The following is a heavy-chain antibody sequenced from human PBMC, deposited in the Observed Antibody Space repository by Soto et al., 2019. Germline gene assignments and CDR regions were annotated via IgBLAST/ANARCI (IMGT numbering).Heavy chain of an antibody. CDR2: ISAYNGNT. D-gene: IGHD6-13*01. CDR1: GYTFTSYG. Sequence: AASVKVSCKASGYTFTSYGISWVRQAPGQGLEWMGWISAYNGNTNYAQKLQGRVTMTTDTSTSTAYMELRSLRSDDTAVYYCARGSSSWYYYGMDVWGQGTTVTVYS. CDR3: ARGSSSWYYYGMDV. J-gene: IGHJ6*01. V-gene: IGHV1-18*04.